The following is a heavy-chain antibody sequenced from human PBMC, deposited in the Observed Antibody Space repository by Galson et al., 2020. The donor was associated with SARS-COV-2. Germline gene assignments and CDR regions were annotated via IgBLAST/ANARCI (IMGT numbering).Heavy chain of an antibody. J-gene: IGHJ5*02. Sequence: ASVKVSCKASGYTFTSYYMHWVRQAPGQGLEWMGIINPSGGSTSYAQKFQGRVTMTRDTSTSTVYMELSSLRSEDTAVYYCARTEPSIPSPTIFGVVIRSGGWFDPWGQGTLVTVSS. D-gene: IGHD3-3*01. CDR3: ARTEPSIPSPTIFGVVIRSGGWFDP. CDR1: GYTFTSYY. V-gene: IGHV1-46*01. CDR2: INPSGGST.